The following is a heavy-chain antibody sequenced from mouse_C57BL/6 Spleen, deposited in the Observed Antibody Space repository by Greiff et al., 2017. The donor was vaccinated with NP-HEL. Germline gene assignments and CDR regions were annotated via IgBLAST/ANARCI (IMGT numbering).Heavy chain of an antibody. D-gene: IGHD3-2*02. Sequence: EVQLQQSVAELVRPGASVKLSCTASGFNIKNTYMPWVKQRPEQGLEWIGSIYPANGNTKYAPKFQRKATITADTSSNTAYLQLSSLTSEDTAIYCCARTQLRLGDFDYWGQGTTLTVSS. J-gene: IGHJ2*01. CDR2: IYPANGNT. V-gene: IGHV14-3*01. CDR3: ARTQLRLGDFDY. CDR1: GFNIKNTY.